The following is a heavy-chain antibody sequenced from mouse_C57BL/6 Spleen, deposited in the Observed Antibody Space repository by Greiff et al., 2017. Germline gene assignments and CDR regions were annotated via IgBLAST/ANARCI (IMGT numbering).Heavy chain of an antibody. D-gene: IGHD2-4*01. Sequence: QVTLKESGPGILQSSQTLRLTCSFSGFSLSTSGMGVSWIRQPSGKGLEWLAHIYWDDDKRYNPSLTSRLTISQNTSRNQVFLKITSVDTADTATYYCARNYDGGVIDYWGQGTSVTVSS. CDR1: GFSLSTSGMG. V-gene: IGHV8-12*01. CDR3: ARNYDGGVIDY. CDR2: IYWDDDK. J-gene: IGHJ4*01.